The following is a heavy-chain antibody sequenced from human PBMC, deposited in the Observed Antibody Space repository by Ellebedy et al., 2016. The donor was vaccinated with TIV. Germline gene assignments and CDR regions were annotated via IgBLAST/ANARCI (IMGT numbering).Heavy chain of an antibody. J-gene: IGHJ4*02. D-gene: IGHD5-12*01. CDR1: GFTFSSYA. V-gene: IGHV3-23*01. Sequence: GESLKISXAASGFTFSSYAMSWVRQAPGKGLEWVSAISGSGGSTYYADSVKGRFTISRDNSKNTLYLQMNSLRAEDTAVYYCAKAGQWLRFPLDYWGQGTLVTVSS. CDR3: AKAGQWLRFPLDY. CDR2: ISGSGGST.